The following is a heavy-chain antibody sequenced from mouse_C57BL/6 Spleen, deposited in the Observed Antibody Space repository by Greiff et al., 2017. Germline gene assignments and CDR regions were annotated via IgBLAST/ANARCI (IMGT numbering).Heavy chain of an antibody. CDR3: TTTPYGSSLYYAMDY. Sequence: VQLKQSGAELVRPGASVKLSCTASGFNIKDYYMHWVKQRPEQGLEWIGRIDPEDGDTEYAPKFQGKATMTADTSSNTAYLQLSSLTSGDTAVYYCTTTPYGSSLYYAMDYWGQGTSVTVSS. J-gene: IGHJ4*01. CDR2: IDPEDGDT. V-gene: IGHV14-1*01. CDR1: GFNIKDYY. D-gene: IGHD1-1*01.